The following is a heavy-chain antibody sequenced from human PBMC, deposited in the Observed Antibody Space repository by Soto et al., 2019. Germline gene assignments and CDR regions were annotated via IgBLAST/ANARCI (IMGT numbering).Heavy chain of an antibody. J-gene: IGHJ4*02. Sequence: ESGGGLVKPGGSLRLSCAASGFTFRDYYMSWIRQAPGKGLEWVSYISSSSIYTNYADSVKGRFTISRDNAKNSLYLQMNSLRAEDTALYYCARVARSYDSSGFFPIWGQGILVSVSS. CDR1: GFTFRDYY. V-gene: IGHV3-11*06. CDR2: ISSSSIYT. D-gene: IGHD3-22*01. CDR3: ARVARSYDSSGFFPI.